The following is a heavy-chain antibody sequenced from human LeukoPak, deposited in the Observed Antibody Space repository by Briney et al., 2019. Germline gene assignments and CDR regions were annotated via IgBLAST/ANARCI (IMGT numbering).Heavy chain of an antibody. Sequence: GGSLRLSCAASGFIFSDYHMSWIRQAPGKGLECVSYISPGGDAVYFADSVKGRFTISRDNAKNSLFLQMSSLTAEDTAVYYCSGGRDAAVAGPGGYFDYWGQGSLVTVSS. J-gene: IGHJ4*02. V-gene: IGHV3-11*01. CDR3: SGGRDAAVAGPGGYFDY. CDR2: ISPGGDAV. D-gene: IGHD6-19*01. CDR1: GFIFSDYH.